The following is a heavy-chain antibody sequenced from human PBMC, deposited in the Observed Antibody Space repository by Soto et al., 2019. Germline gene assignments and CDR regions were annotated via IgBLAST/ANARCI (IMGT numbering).Heavy chain of an antibody. CDR3: ATWGYSSSSRLYAFDI. J-gene: IGHJ3*02. V-gene: IGHV1-24*01. D-gene: IGHD6-6*01. Sequence: ASVKVSCKVSGYTLTELSMHWVRQAPGKGLEWMGGFDPEDGETIYAQKFQGRVTMTEDTSTDTAYMELSSLRSEGTAVYYCATWGYSSSSRLYAFDIWGQGTMVTVSS. CDR2: FDPEDGET. CDR1: GYTLTELS.